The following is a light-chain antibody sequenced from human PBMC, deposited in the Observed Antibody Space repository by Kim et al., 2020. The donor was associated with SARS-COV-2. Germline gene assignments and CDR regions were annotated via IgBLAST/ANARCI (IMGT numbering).Light chain of an antibody. J-gene: IGKJ1*01. Sequence: PGERATLSCRASQSVSNNYVAWYQQKPGQAPRLLIYGASSRATGIPDRFSGSGSGTDFTLTISRLEPEDFAVYHCQQYGGSPWTFGQGTKV. CDR2: GAS. V-gene: IGKV3-20*01. CDR3: QQYGGSPWT. CDR1: QSVSNNY.